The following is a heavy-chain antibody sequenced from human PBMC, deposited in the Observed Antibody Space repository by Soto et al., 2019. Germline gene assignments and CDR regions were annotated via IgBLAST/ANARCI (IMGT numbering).Heavy chain of an antibody. Sequence: SETLSLTCAVYGGSSSGYYRSWIRQPPGKGLEWIGEINHSGSTNYNPSLKTRVTISVGKSKNQFSLKLSSVTAADTAVYYCARVYSGSYSDYRGQGTLVTVSS. D-gene: IGHD1-26*01. CDR2: INHSGST. CDR3: ARVYSGSYSDY. J-gene: IGHJ4*02. V-gene: IGHV4-34*01. CDR1: GGSSSGYY.